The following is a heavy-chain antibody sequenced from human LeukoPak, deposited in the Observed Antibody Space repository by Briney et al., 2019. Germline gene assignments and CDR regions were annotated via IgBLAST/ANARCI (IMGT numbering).Heavy chain of an antibody. Sequence: RESLRISCKGSGYIFPNYWIAWVRQMPGKGLEWMGIIYPDDSDTRYSPSFQGQVTISADNSISTAYLQWSSLRASDTAMYYCARHIQGGLFEYWGQGTLVTVSS. CDR2: IYPDDSDT. CDR1: GYIFPNYW. J-gene: IGHJ4*02. CDR3: ARHIQGGLFEY. V-gene: IGHV5-51*01. D-gene: IGHD2-21*01.